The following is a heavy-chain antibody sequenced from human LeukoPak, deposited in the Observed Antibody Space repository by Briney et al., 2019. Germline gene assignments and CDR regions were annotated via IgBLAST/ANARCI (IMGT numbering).Heavy chain of an antibody. J-gene: IGHJ4*02. Sequence: GGSLRLSCAASGFTFSSYGMSRVRQAPGKGLEWVSAIGGRDGSTYYADSVKGRFTISRDNSKNTLYVQMNSLRAEDTAVYYCAKGHYYGSGSLDYWGQGTLVTVSS. V-gene: IGHV3-23*01. CDR2: IGGRDGST. CDR3: AKGHYYGSGSLDY. D-gene: IGHD3-10*01. CDR1: GFTFSSYG.